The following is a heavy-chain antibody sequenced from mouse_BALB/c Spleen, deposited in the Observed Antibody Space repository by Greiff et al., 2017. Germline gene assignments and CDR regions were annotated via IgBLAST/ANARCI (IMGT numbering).Heavy chain of an antibody. CDR1: GYSITSDYA. J-gene: IGHJ2*01. V-gene: IGHV3-2*02. CDR2: ISYSGST. CDR3: ARSEDGFYFDY. Sequence: EVKLQESGPGLVKPSQSLSLTCTVTGYSITSDYAWNWIRQFPGNKLEWMGYISYSGSTSYNPSLKSRISITRDTSKNQFFLQLNSVTTEDTATYYCARSEDGFYFDYWGQGTTLTVSS. D-gene: IGHD2-3*01.